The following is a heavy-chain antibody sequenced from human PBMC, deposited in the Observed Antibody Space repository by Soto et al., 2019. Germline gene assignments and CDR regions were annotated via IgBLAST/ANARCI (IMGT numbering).Heavy chain of an antibody. D-gene: IGHD4-17*01. CDR3: AKDRYGDYGGIDY. Sequence: GGSLRLSCAASGFIFSNAWMNWVRQAPGKGLEWVSVITGSGGSTYYADSVKGRFTISRDTSKNTLFLQMNSLRAEDTAVYYCAKDRYGDYGGIDYWGQGTMVTVSS. J-gene: IGHJ4*02. V-gene: IGHV3-23*01. CDR1: GFIFSNAW. CDR2: ITGSGGST.